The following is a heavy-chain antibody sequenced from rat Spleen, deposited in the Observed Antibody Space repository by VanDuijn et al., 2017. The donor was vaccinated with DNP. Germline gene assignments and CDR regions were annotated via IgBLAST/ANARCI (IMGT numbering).Heavy chain of an antibody. J-gene: IGHJ2*01. Sequence: EVQRVESGGGLVQPGRSLKLSCAASGFTFSSFTMAWVRQAPTRGLEWVAIISTSGGSTSLRASVKGRFTISRDNAKSTLYLQMHSLRSEDTATYYCTRETGDWGQGVMVTVSS. CDR2: ISTSGGST. CDR1: GFTFSSFT. D-gene: IGHD5-1*01. V-gene: IGHV5-46*01. CDR3: TRETGD.